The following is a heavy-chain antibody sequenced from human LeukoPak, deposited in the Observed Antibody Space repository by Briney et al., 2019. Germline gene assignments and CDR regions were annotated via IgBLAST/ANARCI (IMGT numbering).Heavy chain of an antibody. D-gene: IGHD3-9*01. J-gene: IGHJ4*02. CDR1: GFTFSSYA. Sequence: GGSLRLSCAASGFTFSSYAMHWVRQAPGKGLEWVAVISYDGSNKYYADSVKGRFTISRDNSKNTLYLQMNSLGAEDTAVYYCARALLRYFDWLSPSRPYYFDYWGQGTLVTVSS. CDR2: ISYDGSNK. V-gene: IGHV3-30-3*01. CDR3: ARALLRYFDWLSPSRPYYFDY.